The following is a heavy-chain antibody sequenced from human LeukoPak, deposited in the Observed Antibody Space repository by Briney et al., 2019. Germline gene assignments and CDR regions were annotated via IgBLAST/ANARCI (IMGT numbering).Heavy chain of an antibody. CDR3: ARDSGYYGDYRDTGDY. Sequence: GGSLRLSCAASGFTFSSYSMNWVRQAPGKGLEWVSSISSSSSYIYYADSVKGRFTISGDNAKNSLYLQMNSLRAEDTAVYYCARDSGYYGDYRDTGDYWGQGTLVTVSS. D-gene: IGHD4-17*01. V-gene: IGHV3-21*01. CDR2: ISSSSSYI. CDR1: GFTFSSYS. J-gene: IGHJ4*02.